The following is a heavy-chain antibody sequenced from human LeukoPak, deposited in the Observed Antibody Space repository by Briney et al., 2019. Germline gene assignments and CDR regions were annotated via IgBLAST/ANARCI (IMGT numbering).Heavy chain of an antibody. D-gene: IGHD5-12*01. CDR3: AVSNGGYGP. CDR1: VFNFTAYW. Sequence: GGSLRLSCASSVFNFTAYWMHWVRQDPRQGLLWVARINSDGTTTNYADSVKGRFTISRDNAKNTLFLQMNSLRAEDTAVYFCAVSNGGYGPWGQGALVTVSS. J-gene: IGHJ5*02. CDR2: INSDGTTT. V-gene: IGHV3-74*01.